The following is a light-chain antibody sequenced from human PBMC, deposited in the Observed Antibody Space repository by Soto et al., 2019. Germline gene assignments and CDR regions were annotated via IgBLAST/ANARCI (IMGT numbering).Light chain of an antibody. CDR1: SSDIGNYY. CDR2: EVA. J-gene: IGLJ1*01. Sequence: QSALTQPPSASGSPGQSVTISCTGTSSDIGNYYVSWYQQHPGKAPKLIIYEVAQRPSGVPDRVSGSKSGNTASLTVSGLQAEDEADYYCSSVGGSSVFGTGTKLTVL. V-gene: IGLV2-8*01. CDR3: SSVGGSSV.